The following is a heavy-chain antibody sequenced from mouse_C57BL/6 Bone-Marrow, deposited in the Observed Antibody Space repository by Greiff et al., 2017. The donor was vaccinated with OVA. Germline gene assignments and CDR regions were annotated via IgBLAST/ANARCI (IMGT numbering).Heavy chain of an antibody. J-gene: IGHJ4*01. D-gene: IGHD2-4*01. V-gene: IGHV1-72*01. Sequence: VQLQQPGAELVKPGASVKLSCKASGYTFTSYWMHWVKQRPGRGLEWIGRIDPNSGGTKYNEKFKSKATLTVDKPSSTAYMPLSSLTSEDSAVYYCARVPYYDYDDYAMDYWGQGTSVTVSS. CDR3: ARVPYYDYDDYAMDY. CDR2: IDPNSGGT. CDR1: GYTFTSYW.